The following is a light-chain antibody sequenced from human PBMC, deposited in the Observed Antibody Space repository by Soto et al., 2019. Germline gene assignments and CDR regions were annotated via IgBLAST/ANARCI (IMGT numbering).Light chain of an antibody. Sequence: EIVLTQSPGTLSLSPGESASLSCRASQRVSSSYLAWYQQKPGQAPRLVIYGASSGATGIPDRFSGSGSGTDFTLTISRLEPEDLAVYYCHQYGTSPLTFGPGTKVDIK. CDR1: QRVSSSY. CDR3: HQYGTSPLT. CDR2: GAS. J-gene: IGKJ3*01. V-gene: IGKV3-20*01.